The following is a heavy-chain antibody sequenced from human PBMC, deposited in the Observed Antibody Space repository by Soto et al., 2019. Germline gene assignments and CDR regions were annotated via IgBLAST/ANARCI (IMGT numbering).Heavy chain of an antibody. Sequence: ASETLSLTCVVSVYSISSGYFWGWIRQPPGKGLEWIGTFYHSGSTYYNPSLKSRVTISVDTSKNQFSLKLSSVTAADTAVYYCARVGSSGWYGPSYYFDYWGQGTLVTVSS. V-gene: IGHV4-38-2*01. CDR2: FYHSGST. CDR1: VYSISSGYF. D-gene: IGHD6-19*01. J-gene: IGHJ4*02. CDR3: ARVGSSGWYGPSYYFDY.